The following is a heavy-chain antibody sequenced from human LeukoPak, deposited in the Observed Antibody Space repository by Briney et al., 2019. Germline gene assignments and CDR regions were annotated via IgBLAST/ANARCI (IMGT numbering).Heavy chain of an antibody. CDR1: GFTFSSYG. V-gene: IGHV3-21*01. Sequence: PGGSLRLSCAASGFTFSSYGMNWVRQAPGKGLEWVSSISGSKSYIYYADSVKGRFTISRDNAKNSLYLQMNSLRAEDTAVYYCARDNVLAATMCDSWGQGTLVTVSA. D-gene: IGHD2-15*01. CDR2: ISGSKSYI. CDR3: ARDNVLAATMCDS. J-gene: IGHJ4*02.